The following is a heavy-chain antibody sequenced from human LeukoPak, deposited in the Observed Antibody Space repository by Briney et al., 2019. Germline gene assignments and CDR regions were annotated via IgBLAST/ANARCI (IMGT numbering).Heavy chain of an antibody. CDR3: AREHHAPVQRYYSDSTSYSAFDV. Sequence: GGSLRLSCSASGSTFSSYAMNWVRQAPGKGLEWVSSISSSSRFIYYADSMKGRVTISRDTAKNSLYLQMHSLRAEDTAVYYCAREHHAPVQRYYSDSTSYSAFDVWGQGTMVTVSS. D-gene: IGHD3-22*01. CDR2: ISSSSRFI. V-gene: IGHV3-21*01. CDR1: GSTFSSYA. J-gene: IGHJ3*01.